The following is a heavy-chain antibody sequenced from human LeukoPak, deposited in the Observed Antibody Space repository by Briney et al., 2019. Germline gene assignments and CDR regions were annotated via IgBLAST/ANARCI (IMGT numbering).Heavy chain of an antibody. D-gene: IGHD3-22*01. Sequence: SETLSLTCTVSGGSISSYYWSWIRQPPGKGLEWIGYIYYSGSTNYNPSLKSRVTISVGTSKNQFSLKLSSVTAADTAVYHCARNDYYSADYWGQGTLVTVSS. CDR2: IYYSGST. CDR1: GGSISSYY. V-gene: IGHV4-59*12. J-gene: IGHJ4*02. CDR3: ARNDYYSADY.